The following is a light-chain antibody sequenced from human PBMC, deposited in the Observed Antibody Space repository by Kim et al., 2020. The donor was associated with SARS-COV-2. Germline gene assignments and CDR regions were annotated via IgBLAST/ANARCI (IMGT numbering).Light chain of an antibody. V-gene: IGLV1-51*01. CDR2: DNN. CDR1: RSNIEHNY. J-gene: IGLJ2*01. Sequence: PGKKVTSSFPGSRSNIEHNYVSWYQQLPGTAPKLLIYDNNNRASGIPDRFSGSRSGSSATLGINGLQTGDEAYYYCARWDNSVSALFGGGTQLTVL. CDR3: ARWDNSVSAL.